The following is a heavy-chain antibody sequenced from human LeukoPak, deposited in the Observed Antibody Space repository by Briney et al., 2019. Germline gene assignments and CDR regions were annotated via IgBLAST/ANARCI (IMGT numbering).Heavy chain of an antibody. J-gene: IGHJ4*02. D-gene: IGHD5-18*01. CDR3: TRRVVDTGMVENC. CDR2: IRSKANSYAT. CDR1: GFTFSGSA. V-gene: IGHV3-73*01. Sequence: TGGSLRLSCAASGFTFSGSAMHWVRQASGKGLEWVGRIRSKANSYATAYAASVKGRFTISRDDSKNTAYLQMNSLKTEDTAVYYCTRRVVDTGMVENCWGQGTLVTVSS.